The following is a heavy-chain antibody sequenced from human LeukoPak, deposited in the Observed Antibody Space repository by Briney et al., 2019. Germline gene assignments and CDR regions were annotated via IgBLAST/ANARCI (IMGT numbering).Heavy chain of an antibody. D-gene: IGHD1-14*01. CDR2: ISGSGGST. CDR1: GLTFNSYG. V-gene: IGHV3-23*01. J-gene: IGHJ4*02. Sequence: GGSLRLSCAASGLTFNSYGMSWVRQAPGQGLEWVSGISGSGGSTYYADSVKGRFTISRDNSKNTLYLQMNSLRVEDTAVYYCAKGHSAHGTGFDCWGQGTLVAVSS. CDR3: AKGHSAHGTGFDC.